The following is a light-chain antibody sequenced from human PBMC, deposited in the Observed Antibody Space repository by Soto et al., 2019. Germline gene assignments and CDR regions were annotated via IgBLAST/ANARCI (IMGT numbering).Light chain of an antibody. CDR2: WAS. Sequence: IGMTQSPASLTLSLGERATINCKSSQSVFSRFRNKNYLGWFQQKPGQTPRLPIYWASTRESGVSDRFSGSGSGTDFTLTIDSLQAEDVAVYYCQQYYTTPTWTFGQGTKVDIK. J-gene: IGKJ1*01. CDR3: QQYYTTPTWT. V-gene: IGKV4-1*01. CDR1: QSVFSRFRNKNY.